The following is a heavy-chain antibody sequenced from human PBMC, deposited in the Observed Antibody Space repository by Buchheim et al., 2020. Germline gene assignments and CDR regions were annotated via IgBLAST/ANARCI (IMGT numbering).Heavy chain of an antibody. D-gene: IGHD3-3*01. CDR1: GFTFSSYE. V-gene: IGHV3-48*03. J-gene: IGHJ6*02. CDR3: AGDPLYYDFWSGSKEDYYYGMDV. CDR2: ISSSGSTI. Sequence: EVQLVESGGGLVQPGGSLRLSCAASGFTFSSYEMNWVRQAPGKGLEWVSYISSSGSTIYYADSVKGRFTISRDNAKNSLYLQMNSLRAEDTAVYYCAGDPLYYDFWSGSKEDYYYGMDVWGQGTT.